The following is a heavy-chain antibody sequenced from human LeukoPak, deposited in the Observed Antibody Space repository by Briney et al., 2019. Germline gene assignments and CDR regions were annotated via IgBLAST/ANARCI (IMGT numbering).Heavy chain of an antibody. Sequence: QVQLVESGGGVVQPGRSLRLSCAASGFTFSSYGMHWVRQAPGKGLEWVAVISYDGSNKYYADSVKGRFTISRDNAKNSLHLRMNSLRAEDTAIYYCARGYYYSGTYYLSFFDHWGQGTLVTVSS. J-gene: IGHJ4*02. CDR1: GFTFSSYG. V-gene: IGHV3-30*03. D-gene: IGHD3-10*01. CDR3: ARGYYYSGTYYLSFFDH. CDR2: ISYDGSNK.